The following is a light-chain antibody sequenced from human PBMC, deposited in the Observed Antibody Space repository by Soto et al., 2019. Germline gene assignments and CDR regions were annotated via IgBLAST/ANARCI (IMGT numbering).Light chain of an antibody. CDR2: GAS. Sequence: ETVLTQSPGTLSLSPGERATLSCRASQTIRSNYLAWYRQTPGQAPRLLIYGASNRATGIADRFSGSGSGTDFTLIISRLEPEDFALYYCQQYGSSPWTFGQGNQVEIK. CDR1: QTIRSNY. CDR3: QQYGSSPWT. V-gene: IGKV3-20*01. J-gene: IGKJ1*01.